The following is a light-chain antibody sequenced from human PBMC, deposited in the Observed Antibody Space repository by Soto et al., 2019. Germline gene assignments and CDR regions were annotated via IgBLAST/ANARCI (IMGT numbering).Light chain of an antibody. J-gene: IGKJ4*01. CDR1: QGISSY. CDR2: GAS. V-gene: IGKV1-9*01. Sequence: IQLTQSPSSLSASVGDRVTITCRASQGISSYLAWYQQKPGKAPKLLIYGASTLQSGVPSRFSGSGSGTDSALTITSLQAEDFATYYCQQLRSYPSTFGGGTKVHIK. CDR3: QQLRSYPST.